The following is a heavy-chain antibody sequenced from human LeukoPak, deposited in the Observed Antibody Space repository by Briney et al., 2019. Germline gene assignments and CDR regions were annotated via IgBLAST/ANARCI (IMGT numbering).Heavy chain of an antibody. V-gene: IGHV3-53*01. CDR2: IYSGGAT. CDR1: GFTVISNL. D-gene: IGHD6-13*01. Sequence: GGSLRLSCAASGFTVISNLMTWVRQSPGRGLEWLSSIYSGGATYYADSVKGRFTISRDHSNNSVSLQMTNLRVEDTALYYCAREGGSSSWYDYWGQGTLVTVSS. J-gene: IGHJ4*02. CDR3: AREGGSSSWYDY.